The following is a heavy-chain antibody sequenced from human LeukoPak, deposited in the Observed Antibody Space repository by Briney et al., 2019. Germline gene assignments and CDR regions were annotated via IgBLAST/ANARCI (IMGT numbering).Heavy chain of an antibody. V-gene: IGHV3-7*01. CDR2: VNQGATQK. CDR3: SRDRHCIGSTCYGL. CDR1: GFDFSSQW. D-gene: IGHD2-2*01. J-gene: IGHJ4*02. Sequence: GGSLRLSCAASGFDFSSQWMSWVRQAPGKGLEWVAIVNQGATQKYYVDSVKGRFTISRDNAKNSLYLQMNSLRAEDTAVYYCSRDRHCIGSTCYGLWGQGTRVTVSS.